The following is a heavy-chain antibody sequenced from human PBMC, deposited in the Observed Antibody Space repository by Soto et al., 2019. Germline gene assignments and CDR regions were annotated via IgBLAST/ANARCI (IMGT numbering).Heavy chain of an antibody. Sequence: PSETLSLTCAVYGGSFSSYYWSWIRQPPGKGLEWIGYMYHSGSTYYNPSLKSRVTISIDRSKNQFSLKLSSVTAADTAVYYCARRYGSCFDYWGQGTLVTVSS. D-gene: IGHD5-18*01. CDR2: MYHSGST. J-gene: IGHJ4*02. CDR3: ARRYGSCFDY. CDR1: GGSFSSYY. V-gene: IGHV4-59*08.